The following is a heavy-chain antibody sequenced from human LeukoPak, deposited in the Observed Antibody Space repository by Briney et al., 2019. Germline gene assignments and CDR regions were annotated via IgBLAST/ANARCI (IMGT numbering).Heavy chain of an antibody. Sequence: SVKVSCKASGGTFSSYAISWVRQAPGQGLEWMGGIIPIFGTANYAQKFQGRVTITADESTSTAYMELSSLRSEDTAVYYCARGAPIRVAVAATFDPWGQGTLVTVPS. CDR2: IIPIFGTA. V-gene: IGHV1-69*13. D-gene: IGHD6-19*01. CDR3: ARGAPIRVAVAATFDP. CDR1: GGTFSSYA. J-gene: IGHJ5*02.